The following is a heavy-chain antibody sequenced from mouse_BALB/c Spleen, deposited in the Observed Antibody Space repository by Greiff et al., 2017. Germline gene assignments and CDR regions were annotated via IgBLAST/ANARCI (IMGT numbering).Heavy chain of an antibody. Sequence: VQLQQSGAELVKPGASVKLSCTASGFNIKDTYMHWVKQRPEQGLEWIGRIDPANGNTKYDPKFQGKATITADTSSNTAYLQLSSQTSEDTAVYYCALNWDAWFAYWGQGTLVTVSA. V-gene: IGHV14-3*02. J-gene: IGHJ3*01. CDR2: IDPANGNT. CDR3: ALNWDAWFAY. D-gene: IGHD4-1*01. CDR1: GFNIKDTY.